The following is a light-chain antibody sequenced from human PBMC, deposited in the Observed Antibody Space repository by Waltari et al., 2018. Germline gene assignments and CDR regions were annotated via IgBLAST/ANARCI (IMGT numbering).Light chain of an antibody. CDR2: EVR. J-gene: IGLJ3*02. V-gene: IGLV2-14*01. CDR1: SSDVRSYDY. CDR3: TSYTTSRTWV. Sequence: QSALTQPASVSGSPGQSIPIPCTGTSSDVRSYDYVSWYQQKPGQAPQLIIYEVRDRPPGVPNRFSGSKSGYTAFLTISGLQAEDEADYYCTSYTTSRTWVFGGGTKLTVL.